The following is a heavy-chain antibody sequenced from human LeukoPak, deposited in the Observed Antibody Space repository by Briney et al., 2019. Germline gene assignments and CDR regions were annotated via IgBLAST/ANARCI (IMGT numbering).Heavy chain of an antibody. Sequence: GGSLRLSCAASGFTFSSYAMSWVPQAPGKGLEGVSAISGNGGSTHYAAAVKGRFTISRDNAKISLYLQMNSLRAEDTAVYYCARDLFGSGSYYNGGAFDLWGHGTMVTVSS. CDR1: GFTFSSYA. CDR2: ISGNGGST. V-gene: IGHV3-23*01. J-gene: IGHJ3*01. CDR3: ARDLFGSGSYYNGGAFDL. D-gene: IGHD3-10*01.